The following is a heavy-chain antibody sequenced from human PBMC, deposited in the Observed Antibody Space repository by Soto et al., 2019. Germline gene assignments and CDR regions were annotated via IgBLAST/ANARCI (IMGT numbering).Heavy chain of an antibody. CDR3: ARSGYYDSSGYYYYY. V-gene: IGHV4-59*01. CDR2: IYYSVST. CDR1: GGSISTYY. D-gene: IGHD3-22*01. Sequence: SETLSLTCTVSGGSISTYYWSWIRQPPGKGLEWIGYIYYSVSTNYNPSLKSRVTMSVDTSRNQFSLKLSSVTAADTAVYYCARSGYYDSSGYYYYYWGQGTLVTVSS. J-gene: IGHJ4*02.